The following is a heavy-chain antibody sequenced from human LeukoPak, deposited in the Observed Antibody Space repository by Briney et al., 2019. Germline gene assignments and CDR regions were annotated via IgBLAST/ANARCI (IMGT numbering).Heavy chain of an antibody. CDR2: IYYSGNT. D-gene: IGHD4-17*01. V-gene: IGHV4-59*01. Sequence: PETLSLTCTVSGGSISICYWSWIRQPPGKGLEWIGYIYYSGNTNYNPSLKSRVTISVDTSKNQFSLTLSSVTAADTAVYYCARLTTVTPRTAFDIWGQGTLVTVSS. CDR3: ARLTTVTPRTAFDI. J-gene: IGHJ3*02. CDR1: GGSISICY.